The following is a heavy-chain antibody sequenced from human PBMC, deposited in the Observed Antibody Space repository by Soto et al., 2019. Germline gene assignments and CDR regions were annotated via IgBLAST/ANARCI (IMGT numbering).Heavy chain of an antibody. CDR1: GGSISSGGYS. V-gene: IGHV4-30-2*01. J-gene: IGHJ2*01. Sequence: QLQLQESGSGLVKPSQTLSLTCAVSGGSISSGGYSWSWIRQPPGKGLEWIGYIYHSGSTYYNPSLTSRVTISVDRSKNQFSLKLSSVTAADTAVYYCARDTNYYGSGSYYCQSRYFDLWGRGTLVTVSS. CDR2: IYHSGST. CDR3: ARDTNYYGSGSYYCQSRYFDL. D-gene: IGHD3-10*01.